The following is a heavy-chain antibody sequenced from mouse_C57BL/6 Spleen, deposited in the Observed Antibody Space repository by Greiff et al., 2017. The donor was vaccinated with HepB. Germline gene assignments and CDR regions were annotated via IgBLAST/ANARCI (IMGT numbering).Heavy chain of an antibody. J-gene: IGHJ4*01. CDR3: ARGDYDWAMDY. D-gene: IGHD2-4*01. CDR1: GYTFTDYY. CDR2: INPYNGGT. Sequence: EVQLQQSGPVLVKPGASVKMSCKASGYTFTDYYMNWVKQSHGKSLEWIGVINPYNGGTSYNQKFKGKATLTVDKSSSTAYMELNSLTSEDSAVYYCARGDYDWAMDYWGQGTSVTVSS. V-gene: IGHV1-19*01.